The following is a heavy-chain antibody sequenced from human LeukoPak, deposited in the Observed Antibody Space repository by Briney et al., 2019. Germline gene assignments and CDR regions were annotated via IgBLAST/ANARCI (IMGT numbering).Heavy chain of an antibody. CDR1: GFTFSDYY. J-gene: IGHJ4*02. CDR2: IKQDGSEK. D-gene: IGHD3-10*01. Sequence: GGSLRLSCAASGFTFSDYYMSWVRQAPGKGLEWGPNIKQDGSEKYYVDSVKGRFTISRDNAKNSLYLQMNSLRAEDTAVYYCARATRNTMVRGAPGYFDYWGQGTLVTVSS. CDR3: ARATRNTMVRGAPGYFDY. V-gene: IGHV3-7*01.